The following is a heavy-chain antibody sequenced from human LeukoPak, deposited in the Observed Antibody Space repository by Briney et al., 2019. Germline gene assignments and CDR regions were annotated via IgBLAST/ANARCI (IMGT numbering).Heavy chain of an antibody. J-gene: IGHJ4*02. V-gene: IGHV3-23*01. CDR3: AKDGGFYDYESPPFVY. CDR1: GFTFSSYA. Sequence: GGSLRLSCAASGFTFSSYAMSWVRQAPGKGLEGVSGISGSGAPTYYADSVKGRFTISRDNSKNTVFLQMNSLRGEDTSVYFCAKDGGFYDYESPPFVYWGGGTLVSVSS. D-gene: IGHD3-16*01. CDR2: ISGSGAPT.